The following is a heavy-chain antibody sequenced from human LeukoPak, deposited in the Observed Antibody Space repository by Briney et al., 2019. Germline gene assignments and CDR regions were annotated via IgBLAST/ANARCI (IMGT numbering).Heavy chain of an antibody. V-gene: IGHV4-59*01. Sequence: SETLSLTCTVSGGSISSYYWRWIRQPPGKGLEWIGYIYYSGSTNYNPSLKSRVTISVDTSKNQFSLKLSSVTAADTAVYYCARLTLRYFDYWGQGTLVTVSS. CDR2: IYYSGST. CDR1: GGSISSYY. J-gene: IGHJ4*02. CDR3: ARLTLRYFDY. D-gene: IGHD2-21*02.